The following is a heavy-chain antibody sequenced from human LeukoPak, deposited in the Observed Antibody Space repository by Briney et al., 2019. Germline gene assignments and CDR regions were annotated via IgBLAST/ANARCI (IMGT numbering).Heavy chain of an antibody. CDR1: GGSISSYY. CDR2: IYYSGST. CDR3: ARDGGSGGSVYYYYYGMDV. D-gene: IGHD6-19*01. Sequence: SETLTLTCTVSGGSISSYYWSWIRQPPGKGLEWIGYIYYSGSTNYNPSLKSRVTISVDTSKNQFSLKLSSVTAADTAVYYCARDGGSGGSVYYYYYGMDVWGQGTTVTVSS. J-gene: IGHJ6*02. V-gene: IGHV4-59*01.